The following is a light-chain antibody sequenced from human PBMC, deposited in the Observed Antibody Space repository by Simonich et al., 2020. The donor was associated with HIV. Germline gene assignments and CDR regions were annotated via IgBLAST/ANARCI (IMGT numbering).Light chain of an antibody. J-gene: IGLJ3*02. CDR1: SSDVGGYNY. V-gene: IGLV2-11*01. CDR2: DVS. Sequence: QSALTQPSSVSGSPGQSITISCTGTSSDVGGYNYVSWYQKHPGKAPKLMIYDVSKRPSGVPDRVSGSMSGNTASLTISGLQAEDESDYYCCSYAGSYNWVFGGGTKLTVL. CDR3: CSYAGSYNWV.